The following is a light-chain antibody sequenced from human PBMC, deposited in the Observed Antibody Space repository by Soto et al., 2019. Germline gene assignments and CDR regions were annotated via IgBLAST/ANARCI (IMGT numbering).Light chain of an antibody. CDR3: QQADTFPIT. Sequence: DIQMTQSPSSLSASVGDRVTITCRASQGIRNDLGWYQQKPGKAPKRLIYAASSLQSGVPSRFSGSGFGTDFTLTISRLQPEDSAIYYCQQADTFPITFGQGTRLEIK. CDR2: AAS. V-gene: IGKV1-17*01. CDR1: QGIRND. J-gene: IGKJ5*01.